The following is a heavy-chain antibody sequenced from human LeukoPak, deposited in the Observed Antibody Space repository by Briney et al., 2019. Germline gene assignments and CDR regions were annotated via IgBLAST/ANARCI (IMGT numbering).Heavy chain of an antibody. D-gene: IGHD3-10*01. CDR1: GYTFTGYY. CDR3: ARESSGSYWFPFDY. J-gene: IGHJ4*02. Sequence: ASVKVSCKASGYTFTGYYMHWVRQAAGQGLEWMGRINPNSGGTNYAQKFQGRVTMTRDTSISTAYMVLSRLRSDDTAVYYCARESSGSYWFPFDYWGQGTLVTVSS. CDR2: INPNSGGT. V-gene: IGHV1-2*06.